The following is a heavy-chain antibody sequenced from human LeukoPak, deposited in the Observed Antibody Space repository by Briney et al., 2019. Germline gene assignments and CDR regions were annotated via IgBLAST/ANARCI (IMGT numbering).Heavy chain of an antibody. CDR1: GGPIRSGDDY. Sequence: PSETLSLTCTVSGGPIRSGDDYGSWIRQPPAKGLEWIGFIYYGGSAHYSPSLNSRVTILVDASKNQVSLKLRSVTAADSPRYYCARVRGKLWPPDFWGQGTLVTVSS. J-gene: IGHJ4*02. V-gene: IGHV4-61*08. CDR2: IYYGGSA. D-gene: IGHD3-16*01. CDR3: ARVRGKLWPPDF.